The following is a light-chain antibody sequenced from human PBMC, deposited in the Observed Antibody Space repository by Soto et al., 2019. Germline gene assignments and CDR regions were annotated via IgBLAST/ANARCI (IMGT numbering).Light chain of an antibody. CDR2: EVS. CDR1: NSDVGSYNF. J-gene: IGLJ1*01. Sequence: QSMLTPPASASGAPGRSSSISCTRTNSDVGSYNFVSWYQQHPGKVPKVMFYEVSKRPSGVSDRFSGSKSGNTASLTIAGLQAEDYADNLSCANETRSTHVVGTGT. V-gene: IGLV2-23*02. CDR3: CANETRSTHV.